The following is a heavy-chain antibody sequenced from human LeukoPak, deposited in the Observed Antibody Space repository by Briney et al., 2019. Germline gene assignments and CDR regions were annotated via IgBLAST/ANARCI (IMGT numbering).Heavy chain of an antibody. CDR2: IYYSGST. CDR3: ARDARLLGIRGGGWFDP. CDR1: GGSISSGGYY. D-gene: IGHD7-27*01. J-gene: IGHJ5*02. Sequence: PSETLSLTCTVSGGSISSGGYYWSWIRQHPGKGLEWIGYIYYSGSTYYNPSLKSRVTISVDTSKNQFSLKLSSVTAADTAVYYCARDARLLGIRGGGWFDPWGQGTLVTVSS. V-gene: IGHV4-31*03.